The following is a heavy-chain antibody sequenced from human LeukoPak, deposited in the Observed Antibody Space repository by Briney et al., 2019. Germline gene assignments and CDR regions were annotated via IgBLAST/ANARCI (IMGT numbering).Heavy chain of an antibody. Sequence: ASVKVSCKASGYTFTSYYMHWVRQAPGQGLEWMGIINPSGGSTSYAQKFQGRVTMTEDTSTDTAYMELSSLRSEDTAVYYCATGYSSGWYGYWGQGTLVTVSS. D-gene: IGHD6-19*01. CDR1: GYTFTSYY. CDR2: INPSGGST. V-gene: IGHV1-46*01. J-gene: IGHJ4*02. CDR3: ATGYSSGWYGY.